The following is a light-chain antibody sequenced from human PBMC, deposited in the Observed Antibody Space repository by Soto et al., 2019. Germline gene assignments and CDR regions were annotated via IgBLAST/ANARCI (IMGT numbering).Light chain of an antibody. V-gene: IGKV3-15*01. J-gene: IGKJ1*01. Sequence: EIVVTQSPATLSLSPGERATLSCRASQSVSSNLAWYQQKPGQAPRLLIYGASTRATGIPARFSGSGSGTEFTLTISSLQSEDFAVYYCQHYNNRPPWTFGQGTKVDIK. CDR2: GAS. CDR1: QSVSSN. CDR3: QHYNNRPPWT.